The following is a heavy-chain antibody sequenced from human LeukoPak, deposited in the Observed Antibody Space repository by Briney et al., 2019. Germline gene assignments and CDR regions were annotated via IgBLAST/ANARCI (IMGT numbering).Heavy chain of an antibody. CDR1: GFTVSSNY. V-gene: IGHV3-66*01. D-gene: IGHD3-9*01. CDR2: IYSGGRT. J-gene: IGHJ4*02. CDR3: ARVRGTGYYDDY. Sequence: GGSLRLSCAASGFTVSSNYMSWVRQAPGKGLEWVSIIYSGGRTYYADSVNGRFTISRDNSKNTLYLQMNSLRAEDTAVYYCARVRGTGYYDDYWGQGTLVTVSS.